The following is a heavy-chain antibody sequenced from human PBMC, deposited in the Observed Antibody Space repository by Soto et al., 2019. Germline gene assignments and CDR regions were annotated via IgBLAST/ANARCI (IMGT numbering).Heavy chain of an antibody. Sequence: QVQLVEFGGGVVQPGRSLRLSCAGSGFTFSNYGLHWVRQAPGRGLDGVEVISYAGSLNYYADSVKGPLTISRDNSNNMLYLQMDSLRAEDTAVYYCAKDGAPRYCGRSSCHPAGAYWGQGTLVTVSS. D-gene: IGHD2-15*01. CDR3: AKDGAPRYCGRSSCHPAGAY. V-gene: IGHV3-30*18. J-gene: IGHJ4*02. CDR1: GFTFSNYG. CDR2: ISYAGSLN.